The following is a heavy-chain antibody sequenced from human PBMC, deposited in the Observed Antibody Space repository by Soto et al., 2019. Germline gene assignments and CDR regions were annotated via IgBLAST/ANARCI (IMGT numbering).Heavy chain of an antibody. Sequence: PSETLSLTCAVSGGSISSSNWWSWVRQPPGKGLEWIGEIYLIGSTNYNPSLKIRVTISVDKSKNQFSLKLSFVTAADTALYYCARARYCISTSCYVIQGYYYYGMDVWGQGTTVTVSS. CDR1: GGSISSSNW. J-gene: IGHJ6*02. D-gene: IGHD2-2*01. V-gene: IGHV4-4*02. CDR2: IYLIGST. CDR3: ARARYCISTSCYVIQGYYYYGMDV.